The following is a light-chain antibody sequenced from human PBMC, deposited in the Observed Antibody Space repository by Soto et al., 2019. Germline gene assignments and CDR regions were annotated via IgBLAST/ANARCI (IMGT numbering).Light chain of an antibody. V-gene: IGLV2-14*01. Sequence: QSALTQPASVSGSPGQSITISCTGTSSDVGGYNYVSWYQQHPGKAPKLMIYDVSNRPSGVPSRFSGSKSGNTASLTISGLQAEDEADYYCSSYTSSSIRYVVGTGTKVTVL. CDR3: SSYTSSSIRYV. CDR1: SSDVGGYNY. J-gene: IGLJ1*01. CDR2: DVS.